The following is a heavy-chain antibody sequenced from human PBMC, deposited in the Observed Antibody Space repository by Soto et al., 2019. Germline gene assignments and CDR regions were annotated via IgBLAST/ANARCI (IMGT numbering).Heavy chain of an antibody. D-gene: IGHD2-15*01. CDR1: GGSITGAYY. CDR2: IHYRGST. CDR3: ARVRDSFGLDV. V-gene: IGHV4-31*03. J-gene: IGHJ6*02. Sequence: SETLSLTCRLSGGSITGAYYWNWIRQHPGKGLEWIGSIHYRGSTYYNPSLRTRITISLDRSNNQFSLNLSSVTAADTAVYYCARVRDSFGLDVWGQGTTVTVSS.